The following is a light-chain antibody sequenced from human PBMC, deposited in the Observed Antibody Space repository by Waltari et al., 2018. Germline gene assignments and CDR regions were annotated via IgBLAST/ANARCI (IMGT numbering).Light chain of an antibody. V-gene: IGLV3-21*01. CDR1: NADSEN. CDR2: YDS. Sequence: THPRPVSVYPAQTACIICGGDNADSENVHCYQPKPAQAAVLVIYYDSDSPSGIPERFAGSLSGNTATLTISRVDAGDEADYYCHVWDGSSGHWVFGGGTRLTGL. J-gene: IGLJ2*01. CDR3: HVWDGSSGHWV.